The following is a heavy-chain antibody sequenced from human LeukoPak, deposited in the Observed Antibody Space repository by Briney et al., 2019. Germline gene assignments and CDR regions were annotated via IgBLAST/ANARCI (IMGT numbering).Heavy chain of an antibody. CDR1: GSTVSSGTYY. CDR2: IYYSGST. V-gene: IGHV4-61*10. CDR3: ARAYGGPYYFDH. D-gene: IGHD4/OR15-4a*01. J-gene: IGHJ4*02. Sequence: QVQLQESGPGLVKPSGTLSLTCTVSGSTVSSGTYYWSWLRQPTGKGLEWIGYIYYSGSTKYNSSLKSRVTISIDTSKNQFSLKLSSVTAADTAVYYCARAYGGPYYFDHWGQGNLVTVSS.